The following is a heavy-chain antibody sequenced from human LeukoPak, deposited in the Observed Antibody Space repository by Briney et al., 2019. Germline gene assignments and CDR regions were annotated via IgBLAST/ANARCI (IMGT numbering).Heavy chain of an antibody. V-gene: IGHV3-23*01. D-gene: IGHD3-22*01. CDR1: GFTFSSYA. Sequence: PGGSLRLSCAASGFTFSSYAMSWVRQAPGQGREWVSAISGSGGSTYYADSVKGRFTISRDNSKNTLYLQMNSLRAEDTAVYYCAKTYYYDSSGYIFDYWGQGTLVTVFS. CDR2: ISGSGGST. J-gene: IGHJ4*02. CDR3: AKTYYYDSSGYIFDY.